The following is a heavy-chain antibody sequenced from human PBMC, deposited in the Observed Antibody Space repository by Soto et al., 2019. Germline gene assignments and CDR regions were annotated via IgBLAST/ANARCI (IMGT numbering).Heavy chain of an antibody. V-gene: IGHV1-3*01. CDR3: ARVRGGDALDI. J-gene: IGHJ3*02. D-gene: IGHD3-10*01. Sequence: ASVKVSCKASGYTFNTHVIHWVRQAPGQRLEWMGWINGGSGKTKESQKFQGSVTFSRDTSASTAYMELTSLTPEDTAVYYCARVRGGDALDIWGQGTMVTVSS. CDR1: GYTFNTHV. CDR2: INGGSGKT.